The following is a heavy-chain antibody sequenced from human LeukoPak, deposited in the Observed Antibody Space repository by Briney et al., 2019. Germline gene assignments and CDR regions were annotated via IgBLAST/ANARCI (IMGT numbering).Heavy chain of an antibody. CDR3: ARDGYCTNGVCYTTYFDY. CDR2: ISYDGSNK. V-gene: IGHV3-30-3*01. J-gene: IGHJ4*02. CDR1: GFTFSSYA. D-gene: IGHD2-8*01. Sequence: GRSLRLSCAASGFTFSSYAMHWVRPAPGKGLEWVAVISYDGSNKYYADSVKGRFTISRDNSKNTLYLQMNSLRAEDTAVYYCARDGYCTNGVCYTTYFDYWGQGTLVTVSS.